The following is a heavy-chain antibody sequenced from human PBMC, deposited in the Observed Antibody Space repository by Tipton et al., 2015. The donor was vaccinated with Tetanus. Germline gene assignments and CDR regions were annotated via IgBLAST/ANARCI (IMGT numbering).Heavy chain of an antibody. Sequence: TLSLTCTVSGGSVSSGSYYWSWIRQPPGKGLEWIGYIYYSGSTNYNPSLKSLVTISVDTSKNPFSLKLSSVTDAEPAVYYCARWIMGLGVSRFDPWFQGTLVTVSS. J-gene: IGHJ5*02. D-gene: IGHD3-10*01. CDR3: ARWIMGLGVSRFDP. V-gene: IGHV4-61*01. CDR2: IYYSGST. CDR1: GGSVSSGSYY.